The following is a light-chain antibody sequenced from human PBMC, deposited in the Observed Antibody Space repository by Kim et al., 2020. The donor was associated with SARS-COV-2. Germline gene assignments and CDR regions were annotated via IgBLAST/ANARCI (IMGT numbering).Light chain of an antibody. CDR3: ATWDDSHVI. CDR1: SSNIGSNY. Sequence: ELTQPPSASGTPGQRVTISCSGSSSNIGSNYVYWYQQLPGTAPKLLIYRNNQRPSGVPDRFSGSKSGTSASLAISGLRSEDEADYYCATWDDSHVIFG. J-gene: IGLJ2*01. V-gene: IGLV1-47*01. CDR2: RNN.